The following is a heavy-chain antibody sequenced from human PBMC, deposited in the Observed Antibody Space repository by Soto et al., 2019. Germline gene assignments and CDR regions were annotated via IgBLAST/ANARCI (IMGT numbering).Heavy chain of an antibody. D-gene: IGHD3-10*01. CDR1: GYTFTSYA. Sequence: QVQLVQSGAEVKKPGASVKVSCKASGYTFTSYAMHWVRQAPGQRLEWMGWINAGNGNTKYSQKFQGGVTITRDTSASTAYMELSSLRSEDTAVYYCARGPSGGNYFDYWGQGTLVTVSS. CDR3: ARGPSGGNYFDY. CDR2: INAGNGNT. V-gene: IGHV1-3*01. J-gene: IGHJ4*02.